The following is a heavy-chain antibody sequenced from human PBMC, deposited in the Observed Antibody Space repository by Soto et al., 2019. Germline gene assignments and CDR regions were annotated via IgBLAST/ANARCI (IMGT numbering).Heavy chain of an antibody. CDR1: GGSISSYY. J-gene: IGHJ4*02. CDR3: ARGLRFLETDY. V-gene: IGHV4-59*01. D-gene: IGHD3-3*01. Sequence: PSETLSLTCTVSGGSISSYYWSWIRQPPGKGLEWIGYIYYSGSTNYNPSLKSRVTISVDTPKNQFSLKLSSVTAADTAVYYCARGLRFLETDYWGRGTLVTVSS. CDR2: IYYSGST.